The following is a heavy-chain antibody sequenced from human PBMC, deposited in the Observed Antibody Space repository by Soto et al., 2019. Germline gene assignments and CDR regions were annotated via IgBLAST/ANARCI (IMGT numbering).Heavy chain of an antibody. Sequence: SETLSLTCTVSGGSISSGGYYWSWIRQHPGKGLEWIGYIYYSGSTYYNPSLKSRVTISVDTSKNQFSLKLSSVTAADTAVYYCARDLKGPYSSSWYYYYYGMDVWGQGTTVTVSS. CDR2: IYYSGST. D-gene: IGHD6-13*01. CDR1: GGSISSGGYY. J-gene: IGHJ6*02. V-gene: IGHV4-31*03. CDR3: ARDLKGPYSSSWYYYYYGMDV.